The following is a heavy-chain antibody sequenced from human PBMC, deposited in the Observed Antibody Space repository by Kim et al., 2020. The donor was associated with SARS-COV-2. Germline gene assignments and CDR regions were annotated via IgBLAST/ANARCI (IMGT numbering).Heavy chain of an antibody. V-gene: IGHV5-10-1*01. CDR3: ARRGEAMTTDDAFDI. Sequence: PSFQGHVTISADKAISTAYLQWSSLKASDTALYYCARRGEAMTTDDAFDIWGQGTMVTVSS. D-gene: IGHD4-17*01. J-gene: IGHJ3*02.